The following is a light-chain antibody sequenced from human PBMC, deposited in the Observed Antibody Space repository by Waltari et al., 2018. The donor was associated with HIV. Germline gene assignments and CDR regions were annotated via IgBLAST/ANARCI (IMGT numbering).Light chain of an antibody. CDR2: LNSDGSH. V-gene: IGLV4-69*01. Sequence: QLVLTQSPSASASLGASVKLTCTLSSGHSTYAITWPQQQPEKGPRYLMKLNSDGSHSKGDGIPDRFSGSSSGAERYLTISSLQSEDEADYYCQTWGTGILVFGGGTKLTVL. J-gene: IGLJ3*02. CDR3: QTWGTGILV. CDR1: SGHSTYA.